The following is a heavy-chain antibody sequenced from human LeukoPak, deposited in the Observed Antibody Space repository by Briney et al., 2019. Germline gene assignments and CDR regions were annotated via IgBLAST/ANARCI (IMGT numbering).Heavy chain of an antibody. Sequence: GGSLRLSCAASGFTVSSNYMSWVRQAPGKGLEWVSVIYSGGSTYYADSVKGRFTISRDNSKNTLYLQMNSLRAEDTAVYYCARGRGIGFGYYFDYWGQGTLVTVSS. CDR1: GFTVSSNY. V-gene: IGHV3-53*01. J-gene: IGHJ4*02. CDR3: ARGRGIGFGYYFDY. CDR2: IYSGGST. D-gene: IGHD3-10*01.